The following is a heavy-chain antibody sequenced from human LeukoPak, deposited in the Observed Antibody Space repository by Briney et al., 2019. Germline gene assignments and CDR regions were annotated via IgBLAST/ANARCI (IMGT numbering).Heavy chain of an antibody. J-gene: IGHJ4*02. V-gene: IGHV3-7*04. CDR2: IKPDGSDQ. Sequence: GGSLSLSCAASGXSFXXYWXXWXXXAXGXXLXXVXHIKPDGSDQTYADSVKGRFTISRDNAKNTLYLQMNSLRVEDTAVYFCARASVPAPGGLYWGQGALVTVSS. CDR3: ARASVPAPGGLY. D-gene: IGHD2-2*01. CDR1: GXSFXXYW.